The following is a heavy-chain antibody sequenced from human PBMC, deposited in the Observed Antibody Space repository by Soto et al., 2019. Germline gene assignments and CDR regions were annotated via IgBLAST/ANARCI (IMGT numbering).Heavy chain of an antibody. V-gene: IGHV1-3*01. CDR2: INAGNGNT. J-gene: IGHJ6*03. D-gene: IGHD2-15*01. CDR3: ARDDCSGGSCYKDYYYYYMDV. Sequence: ASVKVSCKASGYTFTSYAMHWVRQAPGQRLEWMGWINAGNGNTKYSQKFQGRVTITRDTSASTAYMELSSLRSEDTAVYYCARDDCSGGSCYKDYYYYYMDVWGKGTTVTVSS. CDR1: GYTFTSYA.